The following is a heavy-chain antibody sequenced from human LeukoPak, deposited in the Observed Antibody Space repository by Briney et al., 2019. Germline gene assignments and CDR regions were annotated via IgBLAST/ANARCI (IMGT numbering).Heavy chain of an antibody. CDR2: IKQDGSEK. D-gene: IGHD6-13*01. V-gene: IGHV3-7*01. J-gene: IGHJ5*02. Sequence: PGGSLRLSCAASGFIFSNYAMSWVRQAPGKGLEWVANIKQDGSEKYYVDSVKGRFTISRDNAKNSLYLQMNSLRAEDTAVYYCARFRIAGPAINGRWFDPWGQGTLVTVSS. CDR1: GFIFSNYA. CDR3: ARFRIAGPAINGRWFDP.